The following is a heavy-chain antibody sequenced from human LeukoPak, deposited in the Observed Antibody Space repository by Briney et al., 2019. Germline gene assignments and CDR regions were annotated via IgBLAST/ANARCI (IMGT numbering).Heavy chain of an antibody. CDR1: GFTFSGSA. V-gene: IGHV3-73*01. J-gene: IGHJ6*03. D-gene: IGHD2-2*02. Sequence: GGSLRLSCAASGFTFSGSAMHWVRQASGKGLEWVGRIRSKANSYATAYAALVKGRFTISRDDSKNTAYLQMNSLKTEDTAVYYCTLPYSNCSSTSCYNDYYYYYMDVWGKGTTVTVSS. CDR3: TLPYSNCSSTSCYNDYYYYYMDV. CDR2: IRSKANSYAT.